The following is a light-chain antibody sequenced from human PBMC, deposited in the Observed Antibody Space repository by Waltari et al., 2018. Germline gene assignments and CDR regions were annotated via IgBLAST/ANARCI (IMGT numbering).Light chain of an antibody. V-gene: IGLV2-14*01. CDR3: SSYTLTDTRV. Sequence: QSALPQPASVSASPGQSTPISCSGTSSDVGAYNLLSWSRQYPGKAPQLIIYDVRPRPSGISDRFSGDKSDNTASLTISGLRAEDEADYYCSSYTLTDTRVFGGGT. CDR1: SSDVGAYNL. CDR2: DVR. J-gene: IGLJ3*02.